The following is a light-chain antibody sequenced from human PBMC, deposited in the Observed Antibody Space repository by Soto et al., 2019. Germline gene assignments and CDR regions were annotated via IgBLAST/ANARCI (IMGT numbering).Light chain of an antibody. J-gene: IGKJ1*01. V-gene: IGKV3-15*01. Sequence: EIVMTQSPATLSVSAGERATLSCRASQSVSSDLAWYHQKPGQAPRLLIYGASTRATGIPARFSGSGSGTEFTLTINSLQSEDFAVYYCQQYNNWPRTFGQGTKVDI. CDR2: GAS. CDR3: QQYNNWPRT. CDR1: QSVSSD.